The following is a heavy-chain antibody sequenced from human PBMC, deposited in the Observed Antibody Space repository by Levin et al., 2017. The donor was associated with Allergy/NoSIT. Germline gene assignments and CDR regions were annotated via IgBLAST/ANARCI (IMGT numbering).Heavy chain of an antibody. Sequence: ASVKVSCKASGYTFTKYGISWVRQAPGQGLEWMGWISAYNGNTKYAQKLQGRVTMTTDTSTSTAYMELRSLRSDDTAVYYCAREGTWEQLGREFDPWGQGTLVTVSS. CDR1: GYTFTKYG. V-gene: IGHV1-18*01. CDR3: AREGTWEQLGREFDP. CDR2: ISAYNGNT. D-gene: IGHD1-26*01. J-gene: IGHJ5*02.